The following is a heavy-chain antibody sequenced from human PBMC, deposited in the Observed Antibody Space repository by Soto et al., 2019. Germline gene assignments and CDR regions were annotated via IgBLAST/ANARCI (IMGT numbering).Heavy chain of an antibody. V-gene: IGHV3-53*01. Sequence: EVQLVESGGGLIQPGGSLRLSCAASGFTVSSNYMSWVRQAPGKGLEWVSVIYSGGSTYYADSVKGRFTISRDNSKNTLYLQMNSLRAEDTAVYYCARVLGYSSGWYGGYYYYGMDVWGQGTTVTVSS. CDR3: ARVLGYSSGWYGGYYYYGMDV. J-gene: IGHJ6*02. CDR2: IYSGGST. CDR1: GFTVSSNY. D-gene: IGHD6-19*01.